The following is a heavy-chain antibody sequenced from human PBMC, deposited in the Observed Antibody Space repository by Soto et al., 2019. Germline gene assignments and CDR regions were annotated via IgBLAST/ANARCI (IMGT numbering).Heavy chain of an antibody. V-gene: IGHV3-21*01. D-gene: IGHD2-2*01. CDR1: GFTFSSYS. J-gene: IGHJ4*02. CDR2: ISSSSSYI. CDR3: ARVYQQLCFDY. Sequence: EVQLVESGGGLVKPGGSLRLSCAASGFTFSSYSMNWVRQAPGKGLEWVSSISSSSSYIYYADSVEGRFTISRDNAKNSLYLQMNSLRADDTAVYYCARVYQQLCFDYWGQGTLVTVSS.